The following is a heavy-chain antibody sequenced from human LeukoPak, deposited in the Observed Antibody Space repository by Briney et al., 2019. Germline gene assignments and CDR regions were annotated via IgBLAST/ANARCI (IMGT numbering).Heavy chain of an antibody. CDR3: ARRLWDTSGWYFDY. J-gene: IGHJ4*02. V-gene: IGHV4-34*01. D-gene: IGHD6-19*01. Sequence: SETLSLTCAVYGGSFSDYYWTWVRQPPGKGLEWIGEINHSGNTNYNPSLKSRVTISVDTSKNQFSLKVRSVTAADTAVYYCARRLWDTSGWYFDYWGQGRLVSVSS. CDR1: GGSFSDYY. CDR2: INHSGNT.